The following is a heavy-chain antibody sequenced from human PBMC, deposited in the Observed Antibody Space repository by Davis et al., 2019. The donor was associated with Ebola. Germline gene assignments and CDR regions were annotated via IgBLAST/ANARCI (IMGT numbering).Heavy chain of an antibody. V-gene: IGHV4-59*06. CDR3: ARVYWNYNFDY. CDR2: IHYSGST. J-gene: IGHJ4*02. Sequence: SETLSLTCTVSGGSISSYYWSWIRQHPGKGLEWIGYIHYSGSTYYNPSLKSRVTISVDTSKNQFSLKLSSVTAADTAVYYCARVYWNYNFDYWGQGTLVTVSS. D-gene: IGHD1-7*01. CDR1: GGSISSYY.